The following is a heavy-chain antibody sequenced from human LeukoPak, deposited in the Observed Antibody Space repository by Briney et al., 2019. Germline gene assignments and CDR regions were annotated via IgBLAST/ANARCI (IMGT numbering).Heavy chain of an antibody. V-gene: IGHV3-21*01. D-gene: IGHD2-15*01. Sequence: GGSLRLSCEASGVTFSTYSMNWVRQAPGKGLEWVSSISSSSSCIYYADSVKGRFTISRDNAKNSLYLQMNSLRAEDTAVYYCARDLSGSGFDYWGQGTLVTVSS. CDR3: ARDLSGSGFDY. CDR1: GVTFSTYS. J-gene: IGHJ4*02. CDR2: ISSSSSCI.